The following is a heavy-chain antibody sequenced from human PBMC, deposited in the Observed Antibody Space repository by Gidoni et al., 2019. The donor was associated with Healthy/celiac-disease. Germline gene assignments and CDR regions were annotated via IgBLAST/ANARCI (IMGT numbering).Heavy chain of an antibody. CDR3: ARGPPSVGAAAGIDY. J-gene: IGHJ4*02. D-gene: IGHD6-13*01. V-gene: IGHV4-34*01. CDR1: GGSFSGYY. CDR2: INHSGST. Sequence: QVQLQQWGAGLLKPSETLSLTCAVYGGSFSGYYWSWIRQPPGKGLEWIGEINHSGSTNYNPSLKSRVTISVDTSKNQFSLKLSSVTAADTAVYYCARGPPSVGAAAGIDYWGQGTLVTVSS.